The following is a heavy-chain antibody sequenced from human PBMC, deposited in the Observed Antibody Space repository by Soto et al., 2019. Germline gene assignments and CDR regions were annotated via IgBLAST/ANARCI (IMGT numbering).Heavy chain of an antibody. CDR2: IKQDGSEK. D-gene: IGHD3-10*01. J-gene: IGHJ4*02. V-gene: IGHV3-7*01. CDR3: ARSLQWFGALSPNYFDY. CDR1: GFTFSSYW. Sequence: PGGSLRLSCAASGFTFSSYWMTWVRQAPGKGLEWVANIKQDGSEKNYVDSVKGRFTISRDNAKNSLYLQMNSLRAEDTAVYYCARSLQWFGALSPNYFDYWGQGALVTVSS.